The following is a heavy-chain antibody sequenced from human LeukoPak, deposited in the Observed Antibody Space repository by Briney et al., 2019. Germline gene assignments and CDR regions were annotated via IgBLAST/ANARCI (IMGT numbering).Heavy chain of an antibody. CDR1: GFTFRTYG. CDR3: AKDGHTSGYYYFDY. J-gene: IGHJ4*02. Sequence: PGGSLRLSCAASGFTFRTYGIHWVRQAPGKGLEWVAVIWSDENNKQYADSVKGRFTIARDNSKNTVFLQMNSLRDGDTAVYYCAKDGHTSGYYYFDYWGQGTLVTVSS. D-gene: IGHD3-9*01. V-gene: IGHV3-33*06. CDR2: IWSDENNK.